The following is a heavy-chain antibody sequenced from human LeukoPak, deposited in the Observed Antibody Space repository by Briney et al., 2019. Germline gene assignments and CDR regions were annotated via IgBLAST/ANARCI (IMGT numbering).Heavy chain of an antibody. CDR2: IRYDGSNK. Sequence: TGGSLRLSCAASGFIFSTYAMTWVRQAPGKGLEWVAFIRYDGSNKYYADSVKGRFTIFKDNSKNTLYLQMNSLRAEDTAVYYCAKDLTVVTPRGFVFDYWGQGTLVTVSS. J-gene: IGHJ4*02. D-gene: IGHD4-23*01. CDR1: GFIFSTYA. V-gene: IGHV3-30*02. CDR3: AKDLTVVTPRGFVFDY.